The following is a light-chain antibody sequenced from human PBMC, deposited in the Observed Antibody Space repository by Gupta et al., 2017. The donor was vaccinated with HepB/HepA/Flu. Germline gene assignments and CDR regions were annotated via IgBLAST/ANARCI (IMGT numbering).Light chain of an antibody. V-gene: IGKV1-8*01. CDR1: QGISSY. CDR2: TAS. J-gene: IGKJ1*01. Sequence: AIRMTQSPSSLSASTGDRVTITCRASQGISSYLAWYQQKPGKAPKLLIYTASTVKSGVPSRFSGSGYGTDFTLTISGRQSEDFASYYCQQEHSSPGTFGQGTXVEIK. CDR3: QQEHSSPGT.